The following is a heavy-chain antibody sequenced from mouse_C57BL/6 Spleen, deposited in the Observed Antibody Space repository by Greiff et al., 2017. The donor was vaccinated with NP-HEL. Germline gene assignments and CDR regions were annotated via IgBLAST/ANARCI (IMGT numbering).Heavy chain of an antibody. J-gene: IGHJ4*01. CDR3: ASIYYDYDVNYYAMDY. CDR2: IWSGGST. CDR1: GFSLTSYG. V-gene: IGHV2-2*01. Sequence: QVQLQQSGPGLVQPSQSLSITCTVSGFSLTSYGVHWVRQSPGKGLEWLGVIWSGGSTDYNAAFISRLSISKDNSKSQVFFKMNSLQADDTAIYYCASIYYDYDVNYYAMDYWGQGTSVTVSS. D-gene: IGHD2-4*01.